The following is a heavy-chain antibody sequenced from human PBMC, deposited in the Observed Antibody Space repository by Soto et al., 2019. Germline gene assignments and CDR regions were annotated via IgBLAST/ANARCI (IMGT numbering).Heavy chain of an antibody. D-gene: IGHD3-10*01. CDR1: GGSISSYY. Sequence: SETLSLTCTVSGGSISSYYWSWIRQPPGKGLEWIGYIYYSGSTNYNPSLKSRVTISVDTSKNQSSLKLSSVTAADTAVYYCARVIRPPVSRQNWFDPWGQGTLVTVSS. CDR2: IYYSGST. V-gene: IGHV4-59*01. CDR3: ARVIRPPVSRQNWFDP. J-gene: IGHJ5*02.